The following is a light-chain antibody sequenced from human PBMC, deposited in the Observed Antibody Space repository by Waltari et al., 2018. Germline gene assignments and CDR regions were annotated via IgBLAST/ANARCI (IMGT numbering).Light chain of an antibody. CDR3: SSYAGYSAVV. V-gene: IGLV2-14*03. CDR1: SSDVGGYHY. CDR2: DVS. J-gene: IGLJ2*01. Sequence: QSALTQPASVSGSPGQSITISCTGTSSDVGGYHYVSWYQHHPGKAPKLIIYDVSRWPSGVSNRFSGSKSGNTASLTISGLQAEDDADYYCSSYAGYSAVVFGGGTKVTVL.